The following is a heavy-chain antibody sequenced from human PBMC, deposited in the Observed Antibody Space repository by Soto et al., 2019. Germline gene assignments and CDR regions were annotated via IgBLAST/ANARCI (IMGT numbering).Heavy chain of an antibody. D-gene: IGHD2-2*01. CDR2: IYYSGST. CDR3: ARDIVLVKGWFDP. J-gene: IGHJ5*02. Sequence: QVQLQESGPGLVKPSQTLSLTCTVSGGSISSGDYYWSWIRQPPGKGLEWIGYIYYSGSTYYNPSLKRRVTISVDTSKNQFSLKLSSVTAADTAVYYCARDIVLVKGWFDPWGQGTLVTVSS. CDR1: GGSISSGDYY. V-gene: IGHV4-30-4*01.